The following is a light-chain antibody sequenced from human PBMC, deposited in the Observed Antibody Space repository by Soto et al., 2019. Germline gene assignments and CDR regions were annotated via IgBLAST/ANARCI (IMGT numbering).Light chain of an antibody. CDR2: DAS. Sequence: EIVLTQSPDTLSLSPGERATLSCRASQSVSRYLAWYQQKPGQAPRLLIYDASNRATGIPARFSGSGSGTDFTLTISSLEPEDFAVYYCQQRSNWSWTFGQGTKVDIK. CDR3: QQRSNWSWT. V-gene: IGKV3-11*01. CDR1: QSVSRY. J-gene: IGKJ1*01.